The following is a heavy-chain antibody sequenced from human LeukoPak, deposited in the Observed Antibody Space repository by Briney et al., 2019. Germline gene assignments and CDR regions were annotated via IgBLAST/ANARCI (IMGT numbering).Heavy chain of an antibody. J-gene: IGHJ4*02. CDR1: GFTFSSYA. D-gene: IGHD5-24*01. V-gene: IGHV3-23*01. CDR3: ARDLGEMATIFDY. Sequence: AGGSLRLSCAASGFTFSSYAMSWVRQAPGKGLEWVSAISGSGGSTYYADSVKGRFTLSRDNSKNTLYLQMNSLRAEDTAVYYCARDLGEMATIFDYWGQGTLVTVSS. CDR2: ISGSGGST.